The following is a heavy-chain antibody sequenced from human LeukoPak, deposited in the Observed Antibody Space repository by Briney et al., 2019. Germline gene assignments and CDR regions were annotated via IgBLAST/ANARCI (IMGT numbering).Heavy chain of an antibody. D-gene: IGHD1-26*01. J-gene: IGHJ3*02. V-gene: IGHV5-51*01. CDR3: ARPVFGIVGDKGAFDI. Sequence: GESLKISCKGSGYSFTSYWIGWARQMPGKGLEWMGIIYPGDSDTRYSPSFQGQVTISADKSISTAYLQWSSLKASDTAMYYCARPVFGIVGDKGAFDIWGQGTMVTVSS. CDR2: IYPGDSDT. CDR1: GYSFTSYW.